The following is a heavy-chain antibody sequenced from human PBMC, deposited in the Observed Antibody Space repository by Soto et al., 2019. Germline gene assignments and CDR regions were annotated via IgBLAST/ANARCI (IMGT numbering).Heavy chain of an antibody. D-gene: IGHD6-19*01. CDR2: IYYSGST. V-gene: IGHV4-59*08. J-gene: IGHJ4*02. Sequence: SETLSLTCTVSGCSISSYYWSWIRQPPGKGLEWIGYIYYSGSTNYNPSLKSRVTISVDTSKNQFSLKLSSVTAADTAVYYCARHSKAVAPLDYWGQGTLVTVSS. CDR1: GCSISSYY. CDR3: ARHSKAVAPLDY.